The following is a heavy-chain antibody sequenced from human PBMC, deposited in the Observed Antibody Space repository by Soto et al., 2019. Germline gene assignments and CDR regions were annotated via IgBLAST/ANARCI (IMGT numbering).Heavy chain of an antibody. CDR1: GGSFSGYY. Sequence: SETLSLTCAVYGGSFSGYYWSWIRQPPGKGLEWIGEINHSGSTNYNPSLKSRVTISVDTSKNQFSLKLSSVTAADTAVYYCARGPGGSVAVAGWARKKVFDYWGKGTLVTVSS. V-gene: IGHV4-34*01. CDR3: ARGPGGSVAVAGWARKKVFDY. J-gene: IGHJ4*02. CDR2: INHSGST. D-gene: IGHD6-19*01.